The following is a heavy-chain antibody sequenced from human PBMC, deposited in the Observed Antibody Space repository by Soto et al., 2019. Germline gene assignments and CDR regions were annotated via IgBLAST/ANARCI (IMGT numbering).Heavy chain of an antibody. CDR3: ATRWLLWFGELFER. Sequence: ASVKVSCKVSGYTLTELSMHWVRQAPGKGLEWMGGFDPEDGETIYAQKFQGRVTMTEDTSTDTAYMELSSLRSEDTAVYYCATRWLLWFGELFERWGQGTLVTVSS. D-gene: IGHD3-10*01. V-gene: IGHV1-24*01. CDR1: GYTLTELS. CDR2: FDPEDGET. J-gene: IGHJ4*02.